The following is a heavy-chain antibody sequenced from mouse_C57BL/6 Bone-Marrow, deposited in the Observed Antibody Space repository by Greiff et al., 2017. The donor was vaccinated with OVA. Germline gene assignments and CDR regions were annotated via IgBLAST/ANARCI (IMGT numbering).Heavy chain of an antibody. D-gene: IGHD3-2*02. CDR1: GYAFTNYL. Sequence: QVQLQQSGAELVRPGTSVKVSCKASGYAFTNYLIEWVKQRPGQGLEWIGVINPGSGGTNYNEKFKGKATLTADKSSSTAYMQLSSLTSEDSAVYFGARRGTAQATTWFAYWGQGTLVTVSA. J-gene: IGHJ3*01. CDR3: ARRGTAQATTWFAY. CDR2: INPGSGGT. V-gene: IGHV1-54*01.